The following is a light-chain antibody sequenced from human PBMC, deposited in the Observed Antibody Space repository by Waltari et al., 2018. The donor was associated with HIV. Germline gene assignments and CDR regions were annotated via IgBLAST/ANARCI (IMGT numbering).Light chain of an antibody. CDR1: SIGSKR. Sequence: SDVLTQPPSVSVAPGQTARIPCGGNSIGSKRVRWYQQMHGQGPVLVVDDNGVRPSGIPERFSGSKSGNTATLTISRVEAGDEADFYCQVWDSSSDHPRVVFGGGTKVTVL. J-gene: IGLJ2*01. V-gene: IGLV3-21*02. CDR3: QVWDSSSDHPRVV. CDR2: DNG.